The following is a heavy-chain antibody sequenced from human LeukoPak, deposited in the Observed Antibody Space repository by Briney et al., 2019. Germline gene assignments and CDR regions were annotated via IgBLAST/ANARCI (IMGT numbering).Heavy chain of an antibody. CDR3: ARDSGWYNMDV. J-gene: IGHJ6*03. CDR2: IYSGGST. D-gene: IGHD6-19*01. V-gene: IGHV3-53*01. CDR1: GFTVSSND. Sequence: GGSLRLSCAASGFTVSSNDMSWVRQAPGKGLEWVSVIYSGGSTYYADSVKGRFTISRDNSKNTLYLQMNSLRAEDTAVYYCARDSGWYNMDVWGKGTTVTVSS.